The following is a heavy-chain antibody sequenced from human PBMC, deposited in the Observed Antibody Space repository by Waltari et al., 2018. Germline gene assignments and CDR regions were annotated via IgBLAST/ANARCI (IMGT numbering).Heavy chain of an antibody. V-gene: IGHV1-2*02. CDR3: ARGRGNYFNDTGYLYPY. CDR2: IKPESGDA. D-gene: IGHD3-16*02. J-gene: IGHJ4*02. CDR1: GDSFPAFF. Sequence: VQSGPEVKKPGASVTVSCKISGDSFPAFFIHGLRQAPGQGFEWMGWIKPESGDAKSAQKLQGRVTLTSDPSIDTAHMELSSLTSDDTAVYYCARGRGNYFNDTGYLYPYWGQGTVITVSS.